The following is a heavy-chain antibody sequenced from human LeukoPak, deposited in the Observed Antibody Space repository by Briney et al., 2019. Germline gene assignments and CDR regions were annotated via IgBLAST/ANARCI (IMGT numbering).Heavy chain of an antibody. CDR2: SSPTGDIT. CDR1: GGSFSGYY. Sequence: PSGTLSLTCAVYGGSFSGYYWTLSRQTPGRGLEWIGESSPTGDITGYNPSLKGRATISVDSSKNQFSLKLTSVTAADTGVYYCARVPDFIARPCDSWGPGTLVTVSS. CDR3: ARVPDFIARPCDS. D-gene: IGHD2-21*01. V-gene: IGHV4-34*01. J-gene: IGHJ4*02.